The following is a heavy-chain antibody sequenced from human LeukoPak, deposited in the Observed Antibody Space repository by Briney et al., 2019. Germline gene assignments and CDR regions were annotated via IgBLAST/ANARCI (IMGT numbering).Heavy chain of an antibody. CDR3: AISDYGGKSPPLDY. Sequence: GASVKVSCKASGYTFTGYFIHWVRQAPGQGLEWMGWINPNSGGTIYAQKFQGRVTMTRDTSISTAYMELSRLRSDDTAVYYCAISDYGGKSPPLDYWGQGTLVTVSS. V-gene: IGHV1-2*02. CDR1: GYTFTGYF. J-gene: IGHJ4*02. CDR2: INPNSGGT. D-gene: IGHD4-23*01.